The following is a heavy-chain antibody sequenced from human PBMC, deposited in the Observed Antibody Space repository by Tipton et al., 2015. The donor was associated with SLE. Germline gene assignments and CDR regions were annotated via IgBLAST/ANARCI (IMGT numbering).Heavy chain of an antibody. D-gene: IGHD2-15*01. CDR3: ATLWGYCSVGRCYSAF. CDR2: ISYDGSNK. CDR1: FTFSSYA. V-gene: IGHV3-30*14. J-gene: IGHJ4*02. Sequence: RSLRLSCGFTFSSYAMHWVRQAPGKGLEWVAVISYDGSNKYYADSVKGRFTISRDNSKNTLYFQMNSLRPEDTAVYYCATLWGYCSVGRCYSAFWGQGTLVTVSS.